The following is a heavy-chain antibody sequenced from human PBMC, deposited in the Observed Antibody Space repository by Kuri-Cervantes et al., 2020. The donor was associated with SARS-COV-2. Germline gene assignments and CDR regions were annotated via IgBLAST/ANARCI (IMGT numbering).Heavy chain of an antibody. CDR1: GYSISSGYY. V-gene: IGHV4-30-4*08. D-gene: IGHD6-13*01. J-gene: IGHJ4*02. CDR2: IYYSGST. Sequence: LRLSCTVSGYSISSGYYWSWIRQPPGKGLEWIGYIYYSGSTYYNPSLKSRVTISVDTSKNQFSLKLSSVTAADTAVYYCAATPAAGVDYYFDYWGQGTLVTVSS. CDR3: AATPAAGVDYYFDY.